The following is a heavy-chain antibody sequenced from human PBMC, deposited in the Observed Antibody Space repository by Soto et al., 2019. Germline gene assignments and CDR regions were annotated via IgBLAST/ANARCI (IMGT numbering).Heavy chain of an antibody. D-gene: IGHD6-13*01. J-gene: IGHJ4*02. CDR3: ARGRGGSSWTNHDFDY. CDR1: GGPFSGYY. CDR2: INHSGST. Sequence: SETLSLTCAVYGGPFSGYYWSWIRQPPGKGLEWIGEINHSGSTNYNPSLKSRVTISVDTSKNQFSLKLSSVTAADTAVYYFARGRGGSSWTNHDFDYWGQGTLVTVSS. V-gene: IGHV4-34*01.